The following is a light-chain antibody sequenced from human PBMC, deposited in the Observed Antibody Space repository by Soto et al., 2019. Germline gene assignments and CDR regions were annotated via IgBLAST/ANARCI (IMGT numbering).Light chain of an antibody. Sequence: DIVLTQSPATLSVSPGERATLSCRASQSVSTNLAWYQHKLGQAPRLLIYGASTRVTGIPARFSGSGSGTDFTLTISYLESEDFGLYYFQQYDNGRPPVTCGGGTKVES. CDR3: QQYDNGRPPVT. V-gene: IGKV3-15*01. CDR1: QSVSTN. J-gene: IGKJ4*01. CDR2: GAS.